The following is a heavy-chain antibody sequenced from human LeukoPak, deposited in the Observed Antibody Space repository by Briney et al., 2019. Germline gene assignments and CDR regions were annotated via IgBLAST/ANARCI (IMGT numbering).Heavy chain of an antibody. CDR3: ARNYGANPGDY. J-gene: IGHJ4*02. V-gene: IGHV3-74*01. CDR1: GFTFSSYW. Sequence: GGSLRLSCAASGFTFSSYWMHWVRQAPGRGLVWVSRIKSDGSSTNYADSVKGRFTISRDNAKSTLYLQMNSLRDEDTALYYCARNYGANPGDYWGQGTMVTISS. D-gene: IGHD1-26*01. CDR2: IKSDGSST.